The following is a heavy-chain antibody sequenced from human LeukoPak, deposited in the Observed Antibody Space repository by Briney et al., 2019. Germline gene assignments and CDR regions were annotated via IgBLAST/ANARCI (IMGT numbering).Heavy chain of an antibody. V-gene: IGHV1-2*06. CDR2: INPNSGGT. CDR1: GYTFTGYF. D-gene: IGHD3-16*02. Sequence: ASVKVSFKASGYTFTGYFMHWVRQAPGQGLEWMGRINPNSGGTNYAQKFQGRVPMTRDTSISTAYMELTRLRSDDTAVYYCARDLTFGGVIGLDYWGQGTLATVSS. J-gene: IGHJ4*02. CDR3: ARDLTFGGVIGLDY.